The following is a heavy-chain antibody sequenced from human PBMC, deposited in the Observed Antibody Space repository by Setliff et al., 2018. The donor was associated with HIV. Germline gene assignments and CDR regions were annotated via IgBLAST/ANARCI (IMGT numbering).Heavy chain of an antibody. Sequence: GESLKISCKGSGYSFTSYWIGWVRQMPGKGLEWMGIIYPGDSESRYSPSFQGQVTMSVDKSINTASLQWSSLKASDTAMYYCARHRYLGSKSGVAFEIWGQGTMVTV. CDR1: GYSFTSYW. J-gene: IGHJ3*02. CDR2: IYPGDSES. V-gene: IGHV5-51*01. CDR3: ARHRYLGSKSGVAFEI. D-gene: IGHD3-10*01.